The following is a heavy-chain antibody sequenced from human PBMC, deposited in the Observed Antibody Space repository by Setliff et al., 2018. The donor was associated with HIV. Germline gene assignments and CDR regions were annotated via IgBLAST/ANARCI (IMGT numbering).Heavy chain of an antibody. J-gene: IGHJ4*02. CDR2: FYYSGRT. CDR1: GGSINSSTYY. D-gene: IGHD2-21*01. V-gene: IGHV4-39*02. CDR3: ARGDFDY. Sequence: PSETLSLTCTVSGGSINSSTYYWGWIRQPPGKGLEWIGSFYYSGRTYYSPSLRSRVTFTRDSSASTVYMEMSSLRSEDTAMFYCARGDFDYWSQGTLVTVSS.